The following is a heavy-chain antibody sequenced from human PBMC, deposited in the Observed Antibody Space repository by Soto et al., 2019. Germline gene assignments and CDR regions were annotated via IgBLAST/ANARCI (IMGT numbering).Heavy chain of an antibody. D-gene: IGHD4-17*01. J-gene: IGHJ4*02. CDR2: ISWNSGSI. Sequence: PGGSLRLSCAASGFTFDDYAMHWVRQAPGKGLEWVSGISWNSGSIGYADSVKGRFTISRDNAKNSLYLQMNSLRAEDTALYYCAKEGDLRCLDYWGQGTLVTVSS. CDR1: GFTFDDYA. V-gene: IGHV3-9*01. CDR3: AKEGDLRCLDY.